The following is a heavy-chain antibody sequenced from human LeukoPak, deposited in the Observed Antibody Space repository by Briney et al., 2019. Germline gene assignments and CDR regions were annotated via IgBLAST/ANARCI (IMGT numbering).Heavy chain of an antibody. CDR1: GYTFTDYY. J-gene: IGHJ6*02. CDR3: ARGLGSGWAYYYGMDV. Sequence: ASVKVSCKASGYTFTDYYMHWVRQAPGQGLEWMAWINPNSGGSNYAQKFQGRVTMTRNTSISTAYMELSSLRSEDTAVYYCARGLGSGWAYYYGMDVWGQGTTVTVSS. CDR2: INPNSGGS. D-gene: IGHD6-19*01. V-gene: IGHV1-2*02.